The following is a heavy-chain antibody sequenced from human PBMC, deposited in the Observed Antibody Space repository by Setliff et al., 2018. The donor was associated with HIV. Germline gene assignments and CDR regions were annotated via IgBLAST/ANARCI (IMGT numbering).Heavy chain of an antibody. CDR2: IYTSRGT. V-gene: IGHV4-4*09. CDR1: GGSISGYH. CDR3: ARSPSYRSSWEYYFDY. Sequence: NPSETLSLTCTVSGGSISGYHWNWLRQTPGKGLEWIGYIYTSRGTNYNHSLRTRVIISVDTSNQFSLKLSSVTAADAAVYYCARSPSYRSSWEYYFDYWGQGILVTVSS. J-gene: IGHJ4*02. D-gene: IGHD6-13*01.